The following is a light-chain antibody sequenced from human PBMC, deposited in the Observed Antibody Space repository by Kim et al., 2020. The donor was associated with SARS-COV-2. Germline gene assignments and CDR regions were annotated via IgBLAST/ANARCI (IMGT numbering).Light chain of an antibody. Sequence: QPVLTPPPSASGTPGQRVTISCSGSSSNIGSNTVNWYQQLPGTAPKLLIYSNNQWPSGVPDRFSGSKSGTSASLAISGLQSEDEADYYCAAWDDSLNGVVFGGGTQLTVL. CDR3: AAWDDSLNGVV. CDR2: SNN. CDR1: SSNIGSNT. J-gene: IGLJ2*01. V-gene: IGLV1-44*01.